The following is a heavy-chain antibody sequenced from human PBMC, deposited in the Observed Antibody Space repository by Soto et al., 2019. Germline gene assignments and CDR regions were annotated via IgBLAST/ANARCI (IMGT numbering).Heavy chain of an antibody. CDR3: ARVIAAAGNEGDWFDP. D-gene: IGHD6-13*01. J-gene: IGHJ5*02. Sequence: GASVKVSCKASGYTFTSYGISWVRQAPGQGLEWMGWISAYNGNTNYAQKLQGRVTMTTDTSTSTAYMELRSLRSDDTAVYYCARVIAAAGNEGDWFDPWGQGTLVTVSS. CDR1: GYTFTSYG. V-gene: IGHV1-18*01. CDR2: ISAYNGNT.